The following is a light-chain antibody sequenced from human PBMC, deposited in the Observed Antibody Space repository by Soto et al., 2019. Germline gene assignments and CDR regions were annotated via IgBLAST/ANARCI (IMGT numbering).Light chain of an antibody. V-gene: IGKV3-20*01. CDR3: QQYGSSRWT. J-gene: IGKJ1*01. CDR1: QSVTNDY. CDR2: GAS. Sequence: EIVLTQSPGTLSLSPGERATLSCRASQSVTNDYLAWYQQKPGQAPRLLIYGASSRATGIPDRFSGSGSGTDFTLTISRLEPEDFAVYYCQQYGSSRWTFGQGTKVEIK.